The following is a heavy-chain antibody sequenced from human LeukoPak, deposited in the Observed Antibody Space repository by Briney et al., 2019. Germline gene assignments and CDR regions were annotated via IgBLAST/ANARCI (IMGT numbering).Heavy chain of an antibody. CDR2: IRNKANSYTT. CDR3: AKEGSNWDMDY. Sequence: PGGSLRLSCAASGFTFSDHYMAWVRLAPGKGLEWLGRIRNKANSYTTEYAASVKGRFTISRDDSKNSLYLQMNSLRTEDTAVYYCAKEGSNWDMDYWGQGTLVTVSS. V-gene: IGHV3-72*01. J-gene: IGHJ4*02. CDR1: GFTFSDHY. D-gene: IGHD6-13*01.